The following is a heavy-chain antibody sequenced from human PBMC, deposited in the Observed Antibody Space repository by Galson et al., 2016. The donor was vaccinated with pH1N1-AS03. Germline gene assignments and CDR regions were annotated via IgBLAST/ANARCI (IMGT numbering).Heavy chain of an antibody. D-gene: IGHD6-19*01. J-gene: IGHJ4*02. CDR1: GFTFSSYG. V-gene: IGHV3-30*02. CDR3: AKWASGYSSGWYYFDY. Sequence: SLRLSCAASGFTFSSYGMHWVRQAPGKGLEWVAFIRYDGINKYYADSVKGRFTISRDNSKNTLYLQMNSLRAEDTAVYYCAKWASGYSSGWYYFDYWGREPWSPSP. CDR2: IRYDGINK.